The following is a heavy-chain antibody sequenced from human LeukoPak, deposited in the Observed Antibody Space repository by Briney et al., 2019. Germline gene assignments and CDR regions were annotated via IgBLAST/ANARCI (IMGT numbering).Heavy chain of an antibody. CDR2: INHSGST. D-gene: IGHD6-6*01. CDR1: GFTFANYA. CDR3: ARGSNNIAARPPPAFDY. J-gene: IGHJ4*02. Sequence: PGGSLRLSCAASGFTFANYAMSWVRQGQEKGLEWIGEINHSGSTNYNPSLKSRVTISVDTSKNQSSLKLISVTAADTAVYYCARGSNNIAARPPPAFDYWGQGTLVTVSS. V-gene: IGHV4-34*01.